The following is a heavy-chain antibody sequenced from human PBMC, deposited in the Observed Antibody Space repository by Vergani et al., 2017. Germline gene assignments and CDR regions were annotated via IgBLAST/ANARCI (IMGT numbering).Heavy chain of an antibody. V-gene: IGHV3-23*01. CDR1: GFTFSSYA. CDR2: ISDSGGYA. CDR3: ARQESGWWVYFDL. J-gene: IGHJ2*01. Sequence: EVQLLESGGGLVQPGGSLRLSCAASGFTFSSYAMSWVRQAPGRGLEWVSSISDSGGYAYYADSVKGRFTISRDNSISTAYLQWSSLKASDTAMYYCARQESGWWVYFDLWGRGTLVTVSS. D-gene: IGHD6-19*01.